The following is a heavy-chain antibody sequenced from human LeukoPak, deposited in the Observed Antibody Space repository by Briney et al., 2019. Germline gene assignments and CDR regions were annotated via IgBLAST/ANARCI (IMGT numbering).Heavy chain of an antibody. J-gene: IGHJ4*02. CDR3: AKDRGSSAWYPHDY. CDR2: ISGSGSST. Sequence: GGSLRLSCAASGFTSSSYAMSWVRQAPGKGLEWVSTISGSGSSTYYADSVKGRFTISRDNSKNTLYLQMNSLRAEDTAVYYCAKDRGSSAWYPHDYWGQGTLVTVSS. D-gene: IGHD6-19*01. CDR1: GFTSSSYA. V-gene: IGHV3-23*01.